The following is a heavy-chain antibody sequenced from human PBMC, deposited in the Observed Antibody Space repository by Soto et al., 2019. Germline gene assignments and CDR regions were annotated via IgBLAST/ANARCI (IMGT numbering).Heavy chain of an antibody. CDR2: IYSSGSA. CDR3: ARGGTRSADLPTY. Sequence: KPSETLSLTCSVSGDSINNYYWSWIRQPAGKGLEWIGRIYSSGSANYNPSLKTRGTMSVDTSKNQVFLSVTTVTAADTAVYFCARGGTRSADLPTYWGQGIQVTVSS. J-gene: IGHJ4*02. V-gene: IGHV4-4*07. D-gene: IGHD1-1*01. CDR1: GDSINNYY.